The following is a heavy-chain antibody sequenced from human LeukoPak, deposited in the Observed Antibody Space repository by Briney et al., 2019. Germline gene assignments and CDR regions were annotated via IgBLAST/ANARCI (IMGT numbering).Heavy chain of an antibody. D-gene: IGHD1-7*01. CDR2: IYYSGST. CDR1: GDSISSRSYY. CDR3: ARLGSANWNYYFDY. Sequence: SETLSLTCTVSGDSISSRSYYWGWIRQPPGKGLEWIGSIYYSGSTYYNPSLKSRVTISVDTSKNQFSLKLSSVTAADTAVYYCARLGSANWNYYFDYWGQGTLVTVSS. V-gene: IGHV4-39*01. J-gene: IGHJ4*02.